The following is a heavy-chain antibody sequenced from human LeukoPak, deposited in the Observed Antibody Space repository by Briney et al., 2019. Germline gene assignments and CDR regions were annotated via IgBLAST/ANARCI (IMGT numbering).Heavy chain of an antibody. J-gene: IGHJ4*02. CDR3: ARKGPIAATGPDY. D-gene: IGHD6-13*01. V-gene: IGHV4-59*01. CDR1: GGSISSYY. CDR2: IYNSRDT. Sequence: SETLSLTCTDSGGSISSYYWSWIRQPPGKGLEWLGYIYNSRDTNYNPSLKSRVTFSADTSKNQFSLKLSSVTAADTAVYYCARKGPIAATGPDYWGQGTLVTVSS.